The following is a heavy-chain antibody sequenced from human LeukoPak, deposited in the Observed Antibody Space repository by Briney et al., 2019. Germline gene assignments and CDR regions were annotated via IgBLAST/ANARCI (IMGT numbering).Heavy chain of an antibody. CDR1: GGTFSSYA. Sequence: ASVKVSCKASGGTFSSYAISWVRQAPGQGREWMGRIIPILGIANYAQKFQGRVTITADKSTSTAYMELSSLRSEDTAVYYCARDSQAHRCWFDPWGQGTLVTVSS. CDR3: ARDSQAHRCWFDP. V-gene: IGHV1-69*04. CDR2: IIPILGIA. J-gene: IGHJ5*02.